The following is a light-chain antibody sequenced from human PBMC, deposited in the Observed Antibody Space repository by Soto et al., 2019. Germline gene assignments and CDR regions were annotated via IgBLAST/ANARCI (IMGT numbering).Light chain of an antibody. CDR2: DAS. Sequence: DIQMTQSPSTLSASVGDRVTITCRASQSISSWLAWYQQKPGKAPKLLIYDASSLESGVPSRFSGSGSGTEFTLTISSLQPDDFATYYCQQYHSYSFGQGTKLEIK. J-gene: IGKJ2*01. CDR1: QSISSW. CDR3: QQYHSYS. V-gene: IGKV1-5*01.